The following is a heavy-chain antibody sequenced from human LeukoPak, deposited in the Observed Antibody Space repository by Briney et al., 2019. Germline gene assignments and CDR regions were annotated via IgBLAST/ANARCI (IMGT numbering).Heavy chain of an antibody. CDR2: IYYSGST. V-gene: IGHV4-39*01. CDR3: ARRTYYDPFDY. J-gene: IGHJ4*02. CDR1: GGSISSSSYC. D-gene: IGHD3-3*01. Sequence: ASETLSLTCTVSGGSISSSSYCWGWIRQPPGKGLEWIGSIYYSGSTYYNPSLKSRVTISVDTSKNQFSLKLSSVTAADTAVYYCARRTYYDPFDYWGQGTLVTVSS.